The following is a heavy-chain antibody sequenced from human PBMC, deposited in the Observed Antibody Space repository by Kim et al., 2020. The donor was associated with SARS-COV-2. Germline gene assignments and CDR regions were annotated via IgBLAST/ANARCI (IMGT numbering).Heavy chain of an antibody. D-gene: IGHD5-12*01. J-gene: IGHJ5*02. CDR3: AKDPYRVVVATGNYLDP. Sequence: WGSLRLSCEGSGFTFSIYGMHWVRQAPGKGLEWVAVISHDGNNIQYADSVKGRFTISRDNSKNTLYLQMNSLRADDTAVYYCAKDPYRVVVATGNYLDPWGQGTLVTVSS. CDR2: ISHDGNNI. CDR1: GFTFSIYG. V-gene: IGHV3-30*18.